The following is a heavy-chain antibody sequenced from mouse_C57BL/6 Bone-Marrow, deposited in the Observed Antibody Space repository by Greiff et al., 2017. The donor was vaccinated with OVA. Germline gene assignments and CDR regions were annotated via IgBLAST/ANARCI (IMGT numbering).Heavy chain of an antibody. CDR1: GYTFTSYG. J-gene: IGHJ2*01. Sequence: VKLQESGAELARPGASVKLSCKASGYTFTSYGISWVKQRTGQGLEWIGEIYPRSGNTYYNEKFKGKATLTADKSSSTAYMELRSLTSEDSAVYFCARYYGSSYNFDYWGQGTTLTVSS. CDR2: IYPRSGNT. CDR3: ARYYGSSYNFDY. D-gene: IGHD1-1*01. V-gene: IGHV1-81*01.